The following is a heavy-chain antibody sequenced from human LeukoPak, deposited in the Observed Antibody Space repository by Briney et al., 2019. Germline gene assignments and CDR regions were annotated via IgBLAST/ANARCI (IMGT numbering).Heavy chain of an antibody. J-gene: IGHJ3*02. V-gene: IGHV3-23*01. D-gene: IGHD1-1*01. CDR3: ANRQRDAFDI. Sequence: AGGSLRLSCAASGFTFSSYAMSWVRQAPGKGLEWVSATSGSGGSTYYADSVKGRFTISRDNSKNTLYLQMNSLRAEDTAVYYCANRQRDAFDIWGQGTMVTVSS. CDR1: GFTFSSYA. CDR2: TSGSGGST.